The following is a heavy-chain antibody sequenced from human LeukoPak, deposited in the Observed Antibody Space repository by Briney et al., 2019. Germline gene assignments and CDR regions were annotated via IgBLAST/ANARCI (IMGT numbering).Heavy chain of an antibody. Sequence: SETLSLTCTVSGGSISSYYWNWIRQPPGKGLEWIGYIYYSGSTNYNPSLKSRVTISVDTPKNQFSLKLSSVTAADTAVYYCARQVNYYYGMDVWGQGTTVTVSS. CDR1: GGSISSYY. CDR2: IYYSGST. CDR3: ARQVNYYYGMDV. V-gene: IGHV4-59*08. J-gene: IGHJ6*02.